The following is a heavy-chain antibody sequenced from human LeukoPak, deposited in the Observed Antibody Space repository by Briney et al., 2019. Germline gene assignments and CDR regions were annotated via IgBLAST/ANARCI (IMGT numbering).Heavy chain of an antibody. D-gene: IGHD1-1*01. V-gene: IGHV1-69*04. Sequence: ASVKVSCKTSGDTFSNFVISWVRQAPGQGLEWMARIIPKFDLTKIAQKFEGRVTITADKSTSTVYLELSNVRSDDTAVYYCTRDQNVRGVAAGMEGWFDPWGQGTLVTVSS. J-gene: IGHJ5*02. CDR2: IIPKFDLT. CDR1: GDTFSNFV. CDR3: TRDQNVRGVAAGMEGWFDP.